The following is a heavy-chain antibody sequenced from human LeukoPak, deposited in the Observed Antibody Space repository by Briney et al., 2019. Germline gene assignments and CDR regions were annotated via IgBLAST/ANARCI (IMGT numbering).Heavy chain of an antibody. Sequence: PGGSLRLSCAASGFIFSSFAMNWVRQAPGKGLEWVSIISGNGDSTHYTDSVKGRFIISRDNSKNTLYLQMNSLRAEDTAVYYCARELIAAAGTAAYWGQGTLVTVSS. V-gene: IGHV3-23*01. D-gene: IGHD6-13*01. CDR1: GFIFSSFA. CDR3: ARELIAAAGTAAY. CDR2: ISGNGDST. J-gene: IGHJ4*02.